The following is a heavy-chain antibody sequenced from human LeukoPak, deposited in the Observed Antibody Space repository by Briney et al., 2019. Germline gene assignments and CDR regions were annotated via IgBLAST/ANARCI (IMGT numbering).Heavy chain of an antibody. V-gene: IGHV3-21*01. Sequence: AGGSLRLSCAASGFTFSSYSMNWVRQAPGKGLEWVSSISSSSSYIYYADSVEGRFTISRDNAKNSLYLQMNSLRAEDTAVYYCAREGDSSGYRPFDYWGQGTLVTVSS. D-gene: IGHD3-22*01. CDR1: GFTFSSYS. CDR3: AREGDSSGYRPFDY. J-gene: IGHJ4*02. CDR2: ISSSSSYI.